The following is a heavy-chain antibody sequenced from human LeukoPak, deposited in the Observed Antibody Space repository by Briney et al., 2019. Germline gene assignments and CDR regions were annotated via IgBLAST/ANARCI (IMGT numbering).Heavy chain of an antibody. CDR3: AKVLKWTCFDY. Sequence: GGSLRLSCAASGFTFSTYGMTWVHQAPGKGLEWVSAISGTAGSTYYADSVKGRFTISRDNSKNTLYLQVDSLRAEDTAVYYCAKVLKWTCFDYWGQGTLVTVSS. J-gene: IGHJ4*02. CDR1: GFTFSTYG. CDR2: ISGTAGST. D-gene: IGHD2-15*01. V-gene: IGHV3-23*01.